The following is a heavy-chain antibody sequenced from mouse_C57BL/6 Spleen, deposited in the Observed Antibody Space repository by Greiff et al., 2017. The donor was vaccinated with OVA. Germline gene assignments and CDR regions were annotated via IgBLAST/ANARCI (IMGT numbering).Heavy chain of an antibody. CDR3: ARFVNYGFAY. CDR2: IDPSDSDT. J-gene: IGHJ3*01. Sequence: QVQLQQPGAELVRPGSSVKLSCKASGYTFTSYWMHWVKQRPIQGLEWIGNIDPSDSDTHYNQKFKDKATLTGDKSSSTAYMQLISLTSEDSAVYYCARFVNYGFAYWGQGTLVTVSA. CDR1: GYTFTSYW. V-gene: IGHV1-52*01. D-gene: IGHD2-1*01.